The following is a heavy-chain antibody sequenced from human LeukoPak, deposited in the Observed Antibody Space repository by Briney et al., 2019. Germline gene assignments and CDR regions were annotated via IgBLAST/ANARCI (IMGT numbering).Heavy chain of an antibody. CDR1: GYTFSSYA. V-gene: IGHV7-4-1*02. D-gene: IGHD5-18*01. J-gene: IGHJ3*02. Sequence: ASVKVSCKASGYTFSSYAMNWVRQAPEQGLEWMGWINTNTGNPTYAQGFTGRFVFSLDTSVSTAYLQISSLKAEDTAVYYCARDIGALRIQVPPDAFDIWGQGTMVTVSS. CDR3: ARDIGALRIQVPPDAFDI. CDR2: INTNTGNP.